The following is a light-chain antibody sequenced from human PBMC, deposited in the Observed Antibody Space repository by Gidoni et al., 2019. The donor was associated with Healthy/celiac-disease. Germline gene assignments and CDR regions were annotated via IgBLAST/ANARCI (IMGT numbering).Light chain of an antibody. V-gene: IGKV1-8*01. Sequence: AIRMTQSPSSFSASTGDRVTITCRASQGISSYLAWYQQKPGKAPKLLIYAASTLQSGVPSRFSGSGSGTDFTLTISCLQSEDFATYYCQQYYSYPPFTFXPGTKVDIK. J-gene: IGKJ3*01. CDR3: QQYYSYPPFT. CDR2: AAS. CDR1: QGISSY.